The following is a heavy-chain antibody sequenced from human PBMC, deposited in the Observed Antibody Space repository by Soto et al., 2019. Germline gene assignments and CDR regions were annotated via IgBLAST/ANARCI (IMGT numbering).Heavy chain of an antibody. D-gene: IGHD6-13*01. Sequence: EVQLVESGGGLVKPGGSLRLSCAASGFTFSSYSMNWVRQAPGKGLEWVSSISSSSSYIYYADSVKGRFTISRDNAKNSLYLQMNSLRAEDTAVYYCATGRAAAGTGCSYWGQGTLVTVSS. V-gene: IGHV3-21*01. CDR3: ATGRAAAGTGCSY. CDR2: ISSSSSYI. CDR1: GFTFSSYS. J-gene: IGHJ4*02.